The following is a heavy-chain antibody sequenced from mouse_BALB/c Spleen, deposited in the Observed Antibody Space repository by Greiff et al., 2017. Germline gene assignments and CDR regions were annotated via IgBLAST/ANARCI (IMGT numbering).Heavy chain of an antibody. Sequence: VKLMESGAELMKPGASVKISCKATGYTFSSYWIEWVKQRPGHGLEWIGEILPGSGSTNYNEKFKGKATFTADTSSNTAYMQLSSLTSEDSAVYYCARREVVATKRAWFAYWGQGTLVTVSA. CDR3: ARREVVATKRAWFAY. D-gene: IGHD1-1*01. J-gene: IGHJ3*01. V-gene: IGHV1-9*01. CDR2: ILPGSGST. CDR1: GYTFSSYW.